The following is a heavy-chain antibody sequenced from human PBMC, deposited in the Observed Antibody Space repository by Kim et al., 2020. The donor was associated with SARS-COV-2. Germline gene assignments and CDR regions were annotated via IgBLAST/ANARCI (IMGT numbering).Heavy chain of an antibody. J-gene: IGHJ6*02. CDR3: ARAKRRFPYYYYGMDV. CDR2: IYHSGST. Sequence: SETLSLTCAVSGGSISSSNWWSWVRQPPGKGLEWIGEIYHSGSTNYNPSLKSRVTISVDKSKNQFSLKLSSVTAADTAVYYCARAKRRFPYYYYGMDVWGQGTTATVSS. CDR1: GGSISSSNW. V-gene: IGHV4-4*02.